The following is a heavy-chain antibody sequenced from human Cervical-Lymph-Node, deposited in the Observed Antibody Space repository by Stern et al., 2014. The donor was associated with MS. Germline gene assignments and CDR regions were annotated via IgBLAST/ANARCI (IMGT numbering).Heavy chain of an antibody. CDR2: IYYSGST. CDR3: ARGATQAFDP. CDR1: GGSISSYY. J-gene: IGHJ5*02. Sequence: QVQLQESGPGLVKPSETLSLTCTVSGGSISSYYWNWIRQPPGKGLEWIGYIYYSGSTNYNPSLKSRVTISVDTSKNQFSLKLSSVTAADTAVYYCARGATQAFDPWGQGTLVTVSS. V-gene: IGHV4-59*01.